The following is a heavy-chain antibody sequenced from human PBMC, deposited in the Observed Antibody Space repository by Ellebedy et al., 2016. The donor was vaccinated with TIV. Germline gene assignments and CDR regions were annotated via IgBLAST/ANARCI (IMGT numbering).Heavy chain of an antibody. V-gene: IGHV3-15*01. CDR2: VKSKADGGTI. D-gene: IGHD4-17*01. J-gene: IGHJ3*02. Sequence: PGGSLRLSCKASGFNFEKVWMNWVRQVPGKGLEWVGRVKSKADGGTIDHSAPVKDRFIISRDDSKDMFYLQMDSLKVEDTAIYYCTTLRSIWGQGTLVTVSS. CDR1: GFNFEKVW. CDR3: TTLRSI.